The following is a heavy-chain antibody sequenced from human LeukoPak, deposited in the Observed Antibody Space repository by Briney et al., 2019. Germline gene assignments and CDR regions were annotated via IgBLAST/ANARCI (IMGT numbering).Heavy chain of an antibody. D-gene: IGHD1-7*01. CDR3: AIAPNWNYGDRQFDY. J-gene: IGHJ4*02. V-gene: IGHV1-24*01. Sequence: ASVKVSCKVSGYTLTELSMHWVRQAPGKGLEWMGGFDPEDGETIYAQKFQGRVTMTEDTSTDTAYMELSSLRSEDTAVYYCAIAPNWNYGDRQFDYWGQGTLVTVSS. CDR2: FDPEDGET. CDR1: GYTLTELS.